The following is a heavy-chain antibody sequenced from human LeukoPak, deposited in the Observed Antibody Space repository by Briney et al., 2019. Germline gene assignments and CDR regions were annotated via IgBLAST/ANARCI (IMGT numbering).Heavy chain of an antibody. V-gene: IGHV4-59*10. CDR1: GGSFSGFY. J-gene: IGHJ5*02. Sequence: SETLSLTCAVYGGSFSGFYWSWIRQPAGKGLEWIGRIYTSGSTNYNPSLKSRVAISVDTSKNQFSLKLSSVTAADTAVYYCARTTSSGWAMFDPWGQGTLVTVSS. CDR3: ARTTSSGWAMFDP. D-gene: IGHD6-19*01. CDR2: IYTSGST.